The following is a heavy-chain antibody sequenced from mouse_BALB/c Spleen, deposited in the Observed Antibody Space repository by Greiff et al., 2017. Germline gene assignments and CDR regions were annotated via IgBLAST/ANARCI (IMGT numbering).Heavy chain of an antibody. V-gene: IGHV5-15*02. CDR2: ISNLAYSI. D-gene: IGHD2-1*01. CDR3: ARGYGNFHAMDY. J-gene: IGHJ4*01. Sequence: EVQVVESGGGLVQPGGSRKLSCAASGFTFSDYGMAWVRQAPGKGPEWVAFISNLAYSIYYADTVTGRFTISRENAKNTLYLEMSSLRSEDTAMYYCARGYGNFHAMDYWGQGTSVTVSS. CDR1: GFTFSDYG.